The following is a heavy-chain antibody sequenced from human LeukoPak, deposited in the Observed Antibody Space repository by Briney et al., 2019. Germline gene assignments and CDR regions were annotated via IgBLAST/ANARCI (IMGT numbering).Heavy chain of an antibody. CDR1: GDSITSYY. D-gene: IGHD3-10*01. V-gene: IGHV4-59*08. CDR2: IFHTGNT. CDR3: AKHRFGEPRFDN. Sequence: PSETLFLTCTVSGDSITSYYWSWIRQPPGEGLEWIGYIFHTGNTNYNPSLKSRVSMSLDTSKSQISLRLNSVTAADTAVYYCAKHRFGEPRFDNWGQESLVSVSS. J-gene: IGHJ4*02.